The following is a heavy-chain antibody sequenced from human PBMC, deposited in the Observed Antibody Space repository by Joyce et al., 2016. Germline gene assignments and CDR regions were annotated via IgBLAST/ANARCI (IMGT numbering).Heavy chain of an antibody. CDR2: IYSRGST. CDR3: ARSGGNSRFDY. J-gene: IGHJ4*02. Sequence: QVQLQESGPGLVKPSETLSLTCTVSGGSIRSDYWNWIRQSPGKGLEWIGNIYSRGSTDYNPSLKSRVTISIDTSKNEFSLKLSSVTAADTAVYYCARSGGNSRFDYWGQGTLVTVSS. V-gene: IGHV4-4*09. CDR1: GGSIRSDY.